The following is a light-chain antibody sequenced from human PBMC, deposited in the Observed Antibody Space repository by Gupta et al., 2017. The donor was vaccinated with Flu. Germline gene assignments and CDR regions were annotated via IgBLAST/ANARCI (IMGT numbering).Light chain of an antibody. V-gene: IGKV3-11*01. CDR2: DAS. J-gene: IGKJ4*01. Sequence: EIVLTQSPATLSLSPGERATLSCRASQSVSSYLAWYQQKPGQAPRLLIYDASNRATGIPARFSGSGSGTDFTLTISSLEPEDFAVYYCQHRSNRRVTFGGGTKVEIK. CDR3: QHRSNRRVT. CDR1: QSVSSY.